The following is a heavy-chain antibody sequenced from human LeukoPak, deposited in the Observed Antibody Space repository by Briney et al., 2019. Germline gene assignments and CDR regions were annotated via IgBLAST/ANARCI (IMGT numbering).Heavy chain of an antibody. J-gene: IGHJ4*02. CDR3: ARNTVTNWRPFDY. CDR2: INHSGST. CDR1: GGSFSGYY. V-gene: IGHV4-34*01. Sequence: ASETLSLTCAVYGGSFSGYYWSWIRQPPGKGLEWIGEINHSGSTNYNPSLKSRVTISVDTSKNQFSLKLSSVTAADTAVYYCARNTVTNWRPFDYWGQGTLVTVSS. D-gene: IGHD4-17*01.